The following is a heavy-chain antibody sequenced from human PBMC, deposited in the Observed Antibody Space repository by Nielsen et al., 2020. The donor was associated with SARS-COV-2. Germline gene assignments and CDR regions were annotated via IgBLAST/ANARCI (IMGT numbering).Heavy chain of an antibody. D-gene: IGHD3-22*01. CDR2: LYSGGTT. Sequence: GESLKISCAVSGLSVSDNNMNWVRQAPGKGLEWVSILYSGGTTYYADSVKGRFTISRDNSKNTLDLQMNSLRAEDTAVYYCARDGGDYYDSSGYYSDYWGQGTLVTVSS. J-gene: IGHJ4*02. CDR3: ARDGGDYYDSSGYYSDY. CDR1: GLSVSDNN. V-gene: IGHV3-53*01.